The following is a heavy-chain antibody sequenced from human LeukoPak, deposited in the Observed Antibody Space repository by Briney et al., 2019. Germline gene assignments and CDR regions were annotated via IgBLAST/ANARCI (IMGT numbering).Heavy chain of an antibody. CDR1: GGSISSYY. Sequence: PSETLSLTCTVSGGSISSYYWSWIRQPPGKGLEWIGYSYYSGTTTPHTSLKSRVTISVDPSKNQFSLRLTSVTAADTAVYYCARHGGSGSFDYWGQGTLVTVSS. V-gene: IGHV4-59*08. CDR3: ARHGGSGSFDY. CDR2: SYYSGTT. D-gene: IGHD3-3*01. J-gene: IGHJ4*02.